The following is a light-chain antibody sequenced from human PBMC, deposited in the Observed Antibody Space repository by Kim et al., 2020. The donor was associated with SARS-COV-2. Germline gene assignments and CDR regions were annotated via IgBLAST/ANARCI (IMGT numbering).Light chain of an antibody. CDR3: QHYAHSPPT. J-gene: IGKJ1*01. CDR1: HSIGSR. V-gene: IGKV3-20*01. Sequence: LSPGERATLSCRASHSIGSRLAWYQQKPGQAPRLFIYGASTRATGIPDRFSGSGSGTDFTLTISRLEPEDFAVYFCQHYAHSPPTFGQGTKVDIK. CDR2: GAS.